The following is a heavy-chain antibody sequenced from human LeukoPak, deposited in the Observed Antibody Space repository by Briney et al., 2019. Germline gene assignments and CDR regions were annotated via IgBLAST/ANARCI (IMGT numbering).Heavy chain of an antibody. CDR3: AKNALQVYYGSGSYSSYFDY. CDR1: GFTFGSYS. J-gene: IGHJ4*02. Sequence: GGSLRLSCAASGFTFGSYSMNWVRQSPSKGLEWVALISYDGGNQYYADSVKGRFTISRDNSNNTLYLQMNSLRAEDTAVYYCAKNALQVYYGSGSYSSYFDYWGQGTLVTVSS. D-gene: IGHD3-10*01. V-gene: IGHV3-30*18. CDR2: ISYDGGNQ.